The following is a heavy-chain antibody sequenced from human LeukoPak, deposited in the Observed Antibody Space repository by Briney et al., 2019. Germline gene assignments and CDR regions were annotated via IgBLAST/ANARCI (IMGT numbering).Heavy chain of an antibody. CDR1: GGSFSGYY. V-gene: IGHV4-34*01. CDR2: INHSGST. J-gene: IGHJ5*02. CDR3: ARGPPRAQGYSWFDP. Sequence: PSETLSLTCAVYGGSFSGYYWSWIRQPPGKGLEWIGEINHSGSTNYNPSLKSRVTISVDTSKNQFSLKLSSVTAADTAVYYCARGPPRAQGYSWFDPWGQGTLVTVSS.